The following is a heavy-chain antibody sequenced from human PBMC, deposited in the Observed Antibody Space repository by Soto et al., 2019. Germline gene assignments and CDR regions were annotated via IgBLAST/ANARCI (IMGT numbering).Heavy chain of an antibody. CDR2: IYYSGST. J-gene: IGHJ6*02. D-gene: IGHD1-26*01. V-gene: IGHV4-59*08. CDR3: ARGREHRPHYYYYYYGMDV. Sequence: PSETLSLTWTVSGGSISSYYWSWIRQPPGKGLEWIGYIYYSGSTNYNPSLKSRVTISVDTSKNQFSLKLSSVTAADTAVYYCARGREHRPHYYYYYYGMDVWGQGTTVTVSS. CDR1: GGSISSYY.